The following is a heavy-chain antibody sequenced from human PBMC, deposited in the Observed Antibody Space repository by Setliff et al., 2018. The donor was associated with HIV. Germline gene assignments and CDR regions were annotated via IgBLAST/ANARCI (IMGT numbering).Heavy chain of an antibody. J-gene: IGHJ4*02. CDR2: INHSGST. CDR1: GGSFSGHY. CDR3: ARGRRGWLVTSLDY. D-gene: IGHD3-22*01. Sequence: ASETLSLTCAVYGGSFSGHYWSWIRQPPGKGLEWIGEINHSGSTNYNPSLKSRVTISVDTSKNQFSLKLSSVTVADTAVYYCARGRRGWLVTSLDYWGLGTLVTVSS. V-gene: IGHV4-34*01.